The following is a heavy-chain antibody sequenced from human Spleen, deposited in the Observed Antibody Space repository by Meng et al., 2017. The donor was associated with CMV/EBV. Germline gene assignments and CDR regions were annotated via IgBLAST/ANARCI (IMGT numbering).Heavy chain of an antibody. J-gene: IGHJ4*02. CDR1: GYTFTDYY. CDR2: INPLGNT. V-gene: IGHV1-46*01. CDR3: ARVSHDSGAY. Sequence: KVSCKASGYTFTDYYIHWLRQAPGQGLEWMGVINPLGNTNYALKFQGRLTVTSDTSTTTVYMELSSLTYGDTATYYCARVSHDSGAYWGQGPLVTVSS. D-gene: IGHD5-12*01.